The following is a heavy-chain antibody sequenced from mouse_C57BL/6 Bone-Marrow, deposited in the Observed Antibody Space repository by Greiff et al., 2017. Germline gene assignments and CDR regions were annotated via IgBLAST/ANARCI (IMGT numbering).Heavy chain of an antibody. D-gene: IGHD1-1*01. Sequence: VQLQQSVAELVRPGASVKLSCTASGFNIKNTYMHWVKQRPEQGLEWIGRIDPANGNTKYAPKFQGKDTLTADTSSNTAYLQLSSLTSEDTAIYYCARHITAVVASDWWCDVWGTGTTVTVSS. CDR2: IDPANGNT. V-gene: IGHV14-3*01. CDR1: GFNIKNTY. CDR3: ARHITAVVASDWWCDV. J-gene: IGHJ1*03.